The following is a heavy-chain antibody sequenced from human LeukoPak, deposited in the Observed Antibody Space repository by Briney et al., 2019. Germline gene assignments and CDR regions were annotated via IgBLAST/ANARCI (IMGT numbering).Heavy chain of an antibody. CDR1: GFTFSSYA. V-gene: IGHV3-23*01. Sequence: PGGSLRHFCAASGFTFSSYAMSWVRQAPGKGLEWVSAISGSGGSTYYADSVKGRFTISRDNSKNTLYLQMNSLRAEDTAVYYCVRGVEQTFDIWGQGTMVIVSS. CDR3: VRGVEQTFDI. J-gene: IGHJ3*02. D-gene: IGHD1/OR15-1a*01. CDR2: ISGSGGST.